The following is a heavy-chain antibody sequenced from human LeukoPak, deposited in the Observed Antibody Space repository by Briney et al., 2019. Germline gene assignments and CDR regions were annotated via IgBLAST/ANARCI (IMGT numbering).Heavy chain of an antibody. CDR3: ARDSQGGYSYGGPPGAFDI. CDR2: ISYDGSNK. J-gene: IGHJ3*02. Sequence: GGSLRLSCAASGFTFSSYAMHWVRQAPGKGLEWVAVISYDGSNKYYADSVKGRFIISRDNSKNTLYLQMNSLRAEDTAVYYCARDSQGGYSYGGPPGAFDIWGQGTMVTVSS. CDR1: GFTFSSYA. D-gene: IGHD5-18*01. V-gene: IGHV3-30-3*01.